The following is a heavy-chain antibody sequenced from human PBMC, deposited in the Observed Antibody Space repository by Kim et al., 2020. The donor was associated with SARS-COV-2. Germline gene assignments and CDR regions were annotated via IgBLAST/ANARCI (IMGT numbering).Heavy chain of an antibody. J-gene: IGHJ3*02. Sequence: GGSLRLSCAASGFTFSSHWMHWVRQAPRKGLVWVSRINSDGSSIAYADSVKGRFSISRDNAKSTLYLQMNSLRAEDTAEYYCARVRPRVGATNDAFDIWGQGTMVTVSS. CDR2: INSDGSSI. CDR3: ARVRPRVGATNDAFDI. D-gene: IGHD1-26*01. V-gene: IGHV3-74*03. CDR1: GFTFSSHW.